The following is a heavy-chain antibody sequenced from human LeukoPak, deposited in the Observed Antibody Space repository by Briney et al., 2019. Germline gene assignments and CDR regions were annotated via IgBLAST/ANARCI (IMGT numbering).Heavy chain of an antibody. CDR1: GGSISSSSYY. V-gene: IGHV4-39*07. Sequence: SETLSLNCTVSGGSISSSSYYWGWIRQPPGKGLEWIGSIYHSGSTYYNPSLKSRVTISVDTSKNQFSLKLSSVTAADTAVYYCARSTFAGGNVNFDYWGQGTLVTVSS. D-gene: IGHD4-23*01. CDR3: ARSTFAGGNVNFDY. CDR2: IYHSGST. J-gene: IGHJ4*02.